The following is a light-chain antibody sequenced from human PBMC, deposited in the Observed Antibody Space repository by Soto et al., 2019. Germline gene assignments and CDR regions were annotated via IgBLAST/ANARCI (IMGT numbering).Light chain of an antibody. CDR1: SSDVGSYNS. V-gene: IGLV2-14*03. Sequence: QSALTQPASVSGSPGQSIAISCTGTSSDVGSYNSVSWYQQYPGTAPKLMIHDVNTRPAGISHSFSGSNSVNPASQPISGHQAEDVAVYYCSSFTSRTSYVFGTGTKLTVL. J-gene: IGLJ1*01. CDR3: SSFTSRTSYV. CDR2: DVN.